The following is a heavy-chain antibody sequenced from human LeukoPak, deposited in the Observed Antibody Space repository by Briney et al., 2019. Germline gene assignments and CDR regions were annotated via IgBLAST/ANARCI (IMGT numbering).Heavy chain of an antibody. D-gene: IGHD2-2*01. Sequence: ASVKVSCKASVGTFSSYAIGWVRQAPGQGLEWMGGIIPIFGTANYAQKFQGRVTITADESTSTAYMELSSLRSEDTAVYYCARHVYCSSTSCYQQWFDRWGQGTLVTVSS. J-gene: IGHJ5*02. CDR1: VGTFSSYA. CDR2: IIPIFGTA. CDR3: ARHVYCSSTSCYQQWFDR. V-gene: IGHV1-69*01.